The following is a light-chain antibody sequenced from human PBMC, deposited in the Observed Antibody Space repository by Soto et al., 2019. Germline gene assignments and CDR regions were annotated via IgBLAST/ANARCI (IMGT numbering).Light chain of an antibody. V-gene: IGKV1D-12*01. CDR2: EAS. CDR3: QQANSFPIT. Sequence: QSPSSVSASVGDRVTITCRASQGITNRLAWYQQKPGKAPKLLIYEASSLQSGVPSRISGSGSGTDFTLTISSLQPEDFATYYCQQANSFPITFGQGTRLEIK. J-gene: IGKJ5*01. CDR1: QGITNR.